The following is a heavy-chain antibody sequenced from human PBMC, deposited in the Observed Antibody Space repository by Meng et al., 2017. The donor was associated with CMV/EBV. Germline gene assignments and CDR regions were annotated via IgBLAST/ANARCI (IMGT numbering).Heavy chain of an antibody. CDR1: GFPFSSYW. CDR2: INSDGSNK. CDR3: AKQVVPAASGGEELDY. V-gene: IGHV3-74*01. D-gene: IGHD2-2*01. J-gene: IGHJ4*02. Sequence: SGFPFSSYWMHWVRQAPGKGLLWVSRINSDGSNKYYADSVKGRFTISRDNSKNTLYLQMNSLRAEDTAVYYCAKQVVPAASGGEELDYWGQGTLVTVSS.